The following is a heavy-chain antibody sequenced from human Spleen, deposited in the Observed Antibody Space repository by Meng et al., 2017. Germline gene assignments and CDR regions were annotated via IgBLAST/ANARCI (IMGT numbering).Heavy chain of an antibody. CDR3: ARDYDILTGLGGFDP. J-gene: IGHJ5*02. D-gene: IGHD3-9*01. V-gene: IGHV4-61*01. Sequence: QVPLEVSGPGLVRPSETLSLTCTVSGGSVSSGSYYWSWIRQPPGKGLEWIGYIYYSGSTNYNPSLKSRVTISVDTSKNQFSLKLSSVTAADTAVYYCARDYDILTGLGGFDPWGQGTLVTVSS. CDR2: IYYSGST. CDR1: GGSVSSGSYY.